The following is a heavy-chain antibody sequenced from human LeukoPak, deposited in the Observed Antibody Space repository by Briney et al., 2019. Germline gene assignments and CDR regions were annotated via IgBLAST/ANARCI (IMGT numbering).Heavy chain of an antibody. CDR1: GFTFSSYA. Sequence: AGGSLRLSCAASGFTFSSYAMSWVRQAPGKGLEWVSAISGSGGSTYYADSVKGRFTISRDNSKNTLYLQMNSLRAEDTAVYYCAKPAPGYCSGGSCHRSDYWGQGTLVTVSS. V-gene: IGHV3-23*01. CDR3: AKPAPGYCSGGSCHRSDY. CDR2: ISGSGGST. J-gene: IGHJ4*02. D-gene: IGHD2-15*01.